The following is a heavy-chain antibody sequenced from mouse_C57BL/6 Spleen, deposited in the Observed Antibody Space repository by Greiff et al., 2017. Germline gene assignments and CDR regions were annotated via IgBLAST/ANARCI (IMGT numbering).Heavy chain of an antibody. J-gene: IGHJ3*01. CDR2: IHPNSGST. D-gene: IGHD2-4*01. CDR1: GYTFTSYW. Sequence: QVQLQQPGAELVKPGASVKLSCKASGYTFTSYWMHWVKQRPGQGLEWIGMIHPNSGSTNYNAKFKSKATLTVDKSSSTAYMQLSSLTSEDSAVYYCARYGDYDAYGGQGTLVTVSA. V-gene: IGHV1-64*01. CDR3: ARYGDYDAY.